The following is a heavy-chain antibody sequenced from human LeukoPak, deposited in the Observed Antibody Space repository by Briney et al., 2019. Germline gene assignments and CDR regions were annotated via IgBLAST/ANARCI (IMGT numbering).Heavy chain of an antibody. V-gene: IGHV3-30-3*01. CDR1: GFTFSSYA. CDR3: ARIPYSSRLTFDI. D-gene: IGHD6-19*01. J-gene: IGHJ3*02. CDR2: ISYDGSNK. Sequence: GGSLRLSCAASGFTFSSYAMHWVRQAPGKGLEGVAVISYDGSNKYYADSVKGRFTISRDNSKNTLYLQMNSLRAEDTAVYYCARIPYSSRLTFDIWGQGTMVTVSS.